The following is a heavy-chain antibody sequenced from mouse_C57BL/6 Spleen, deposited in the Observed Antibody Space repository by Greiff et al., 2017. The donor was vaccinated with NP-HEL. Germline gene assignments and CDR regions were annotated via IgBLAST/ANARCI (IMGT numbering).Heavy chain of an antibody. CDR3: ARRPEGYFDY. Sequence: QVQLKQPGAELVKPGASVKLSCKASGYTFTSYWMQWVKQRPGQGLEWIGEIDPSDSYTNYNQKFKGKATLTVDTSSSTAYMQLSSLTSEDSAVYYCARRPEGYFDYWGQGTTLTVSS. CDR2: IDPSDSYT. J-gene: IGHJ2*01. CDR1: GYTFTSYW. V-gene: IGHV1-50*01.